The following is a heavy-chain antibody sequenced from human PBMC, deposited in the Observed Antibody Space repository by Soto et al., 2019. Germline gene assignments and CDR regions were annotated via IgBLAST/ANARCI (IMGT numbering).Heavy chain of an antibody. V-gene: IGHV1-69*13. CDR1: GGTFSSYA. D-gene: IGHD2-15*01. CDR3: AREDIVVVGAATTTHYDYGMDV. CDR2: IIPIFGTA. J-gene: IGHJ6*02. Sequence: VASVKVSCKASGGTFSSYAISWVRQAPGQGLEWMGGIIPIFGTANYAQKFQGRVTITADESTSTAYMELSSLRSEDTAVYYCAREDIVVVGAATTTHYDYGMDVWGQGTTVTVSS.